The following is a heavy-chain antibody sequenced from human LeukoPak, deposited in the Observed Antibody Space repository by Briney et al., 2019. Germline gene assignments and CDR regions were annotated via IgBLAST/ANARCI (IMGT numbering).Heavy chain of an antibody. CDR3: VRAYDILTGPEY. V-gene: IGHV3-33*01. CDR2: IWYDGSNK. J-gene: IGHJ4*02. CDR1: GFTFSRYG. D-gene: IGHD3-9*01. Sequence: QPGGSLRLSCAASGFTFSRYGTHWVRQAPGKGLEWVAVIWYDGSNKYYADSVKGRFTISRDNSKNMLYPQMNSLSAEDTAVYYCVRAYDILTGPEYWGQGTLVTVSS.